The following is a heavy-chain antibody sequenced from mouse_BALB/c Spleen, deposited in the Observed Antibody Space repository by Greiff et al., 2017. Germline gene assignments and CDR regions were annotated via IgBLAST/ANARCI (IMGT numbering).Heavy chain of an antibody. CDR3: ARWAYYYGSSPHWYFDV. CDR2: IDPSDSET. J-gene: IGHJ1*01. Sequence: VQLVESGPQLVRPGASVKISCKASGYSFTSYWMHWVKQRPGQGLEWIGMIDPSDSETRLNQKFKDKATLTVDKSSSTAYMQLSSPTSEDSAVYYCARWAYYYGSSPHWYFDVWGAGTTVTVSS. D-gene: IGHD1-1*01. V-gene: IGHV1S126*01. CDR1: GYSFTSYW.